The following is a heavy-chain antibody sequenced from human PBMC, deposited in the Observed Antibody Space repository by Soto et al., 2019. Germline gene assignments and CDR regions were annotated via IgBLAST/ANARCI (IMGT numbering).Heavy chain of an antibody. Sequence: PGGSLRRSCAASGFTFSSYGMHWVRQAPGKGLEWVAVIWYDGSNKYYADSVKGRFTISRDNSKNTLYLQMNSLRAEDTAVYYCARARTGYYYDSSGYPLWYWGQGTLVTVSS. V-gene: IGHV3-33*01. D-gene: IGHD3-22*01. CDR3: ARARTGYYYDSSGYPLWY. J-gene: IGHJ4*02. CDR2: IWYDGSNK. CDR1: GFTFSSYG.